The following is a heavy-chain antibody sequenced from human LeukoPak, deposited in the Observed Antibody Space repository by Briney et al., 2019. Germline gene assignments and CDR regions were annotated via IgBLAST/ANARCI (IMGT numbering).Heavy chain of an antibody. CDR3: ARRGRGVTY. CDR2: INHSGST. Sequence: NTSETLSLTCAVYGGSFSGYYWSWIRQPPGKGLEWIGEINHSGSTNYNPSLKSRVTISVDTSKNQFSLKLSSVTAADTAVYYCARRGRGVTYWGQGTLVTVSS. CDR1: GGSFSGYY. V-gene: IGHV4-34*01. J-gene: IGHJ4*02. D-gene: IGHD3-10*01.